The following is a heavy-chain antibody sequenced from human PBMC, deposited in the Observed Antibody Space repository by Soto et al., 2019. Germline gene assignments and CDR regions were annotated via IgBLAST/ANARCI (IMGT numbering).Heavy chain of an antibody. D-gene: IGHD3-22*01. V-gene: IGHV4-38-2*01. CDR3: ARGQGYDS. Sequence: SETLSLTCAVSGYSISSGYYWGWIRQPPGKGLEWTGSIYHNGDTDYNPSLKSRATISVDTSKNQFSLNLRSVTASDTAVYYCARGQGYDSWGQGTLVTVSS. J-gene: IGHJ4*02. CDR2: IYHNGDT. CDR1: GYSISSGYY.